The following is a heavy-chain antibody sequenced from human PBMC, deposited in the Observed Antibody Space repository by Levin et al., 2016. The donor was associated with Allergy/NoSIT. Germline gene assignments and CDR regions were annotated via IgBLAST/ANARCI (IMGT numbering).Heavy chain of an antibody. D-gene: IGHD3-10*01. Sequence: SETLSLTCTVYGGSYTIYFCSWIRQSPGKGLEWIGEINHSGSSNFSPSLKSRVTISVDTSRNQFSLKLSSVTAADTAVYYCAREYHGIARGVIDPWGQGTLVTVSS. CDR3: AREYHGIARGVIDP. CDR2: INHSGSS. V-gene: IGHV4-34*01. CDR1: GGSYTIYF. J-gene: IGHJ5*02.